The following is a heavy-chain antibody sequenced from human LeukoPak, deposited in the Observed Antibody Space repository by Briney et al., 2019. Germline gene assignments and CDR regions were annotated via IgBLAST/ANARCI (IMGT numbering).Heavy chain of an antibody. CDR2: ISGGGGST. CDR1: GFTFNNFA. V-gene: IGHV3-23*01. J-gene: IGHJ3*02. Sequence: GGSLRLSCAASGFTFNNFAMSWVRQAPGKGLEWVSDISGGGGSTYYADSVKGRFTISRDNSRNTLSLQMSSLRAEDTAVYYCAKVSVWLGSGAFDIWGQGTMVTVSS. CDR3: AKVSVWLGSGAFDI. D-gene: IGHD3-16*01.